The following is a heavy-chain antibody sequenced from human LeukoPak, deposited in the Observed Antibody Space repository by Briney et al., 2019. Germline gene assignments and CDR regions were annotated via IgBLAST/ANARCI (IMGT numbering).Heavy chain of an antibody. CDR2: FDPEDGET. V-gene: IGHV1-24*01. CDR3: AGEGSDYYDSSGYYSFDI. CDR1: GYTLTELS. Sequence: ASVKVSCKVSGYTLTELSMHWVRQAPGKGLEWMGGFDPEDGETIYAQKFQGRVTMTEDTSTDTAYMELSSLRSEDTAVYYCAGEGSDYYDSSGYYSFDIWGQGTMVTVSS. J-gene: IGHJ3*02. D-gene: IGHD3-22*01.